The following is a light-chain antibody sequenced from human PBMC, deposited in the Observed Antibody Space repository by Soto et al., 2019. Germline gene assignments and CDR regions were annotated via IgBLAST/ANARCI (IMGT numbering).Light chain of an antibody. Sequence: DIQMTQSPSSLSASVGDRVSFTCQASQDVSKFLNWYQHKPGQAPSLLIYDASKSQFGVPSRFSGSGSGTDFTFTISSLQPEDNTTYYCQQYDNCPFTFGPGTKVDVK. V-gene: IGKV1-33*01. CDR1: QDVSKF. CDR3: QQYDNCPFT. J-gene: IGKJ3*01. CDR2: DAS.